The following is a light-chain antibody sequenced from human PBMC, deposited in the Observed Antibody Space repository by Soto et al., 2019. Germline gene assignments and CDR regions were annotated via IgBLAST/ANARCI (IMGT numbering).Light chain of an antibody. V-gene: IGKV3-20*01. CDR1: QSVSSF. J-gene: IGKJ1*01. Sequence: EIVLTQSPGTLSLSPGERATLSCRASQSVSSFLAWYQQKPGQAPRLLIYDASSRATGIPDRFSGSGSGTDFTLTISRLEPEDFAVYYCQQYDSSPQAFGQGTKV. CDR3: QQYDSSPQA. CDR2: DAS.